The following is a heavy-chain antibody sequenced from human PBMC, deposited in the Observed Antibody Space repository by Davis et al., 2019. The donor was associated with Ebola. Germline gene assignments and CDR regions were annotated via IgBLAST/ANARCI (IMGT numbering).Heavy chain of an antibody. V-gene: IGHV3-30*02. CDR3: AKDYGISWEPQPIDY. J-gene: IGHJ4*02. CDR1: GVTFSSYG. CDR2: IRYDGSNK. Sequence: GESLKISCAACGVTFSSYGMHWVRQAPGKGLEWVAFIRYDGSNKYYADSVKGRFTISRDNSKNTLYLQMNSLRAEDTAVYYCAKDYGISWEPQPIDYWGQGTLVTVSS. D-gene: IGHD1-26*01.